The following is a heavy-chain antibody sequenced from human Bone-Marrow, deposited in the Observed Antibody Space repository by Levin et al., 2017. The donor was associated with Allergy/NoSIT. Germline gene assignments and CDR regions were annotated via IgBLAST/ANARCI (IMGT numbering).Heavy chain of an antibody. CDR1: GYTFTSYG. D-gene: IGHD3-9*01. V-gene: IGHV1-18*01. CDR3: ARGDVYDILTGYYPHY. CDR2: ISAYNGNT. J-gene: IGHJ4*02. Sequence: GESLKISCKASGYTFTSYGISWVRQAPGQGLEWMGWISAYNGNTNYAQKLQGRVTMTTDTSTSTAYMELRSLRSDDTAVYYCARGDVYDILTGYYPHYWGQGTLVTVSS.